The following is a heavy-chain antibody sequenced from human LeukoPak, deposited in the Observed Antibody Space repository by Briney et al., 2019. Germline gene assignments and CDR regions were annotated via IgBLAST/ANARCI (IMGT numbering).Heavy chain of an antibody. D-gene: IGHD3-3*01. CDR3: ARATEDYDFWSGYKRGYWFDP. CDR2: IYHSGST. CDR1: GGSISSGGYS. Sequence: TLSLTCAVSGGSISSGGYSWSWIRQPPGKGLEWIGYIYHSGSTYYNPSLKSRVTISVDRSKNQFSLKLSSVTAADTAVYYCARATEDYDFWSGYKRGYWFDPWGQGTLVTVSS. V-gene: IGHV4-30-2*01. J-gene: IGHJ5*02.